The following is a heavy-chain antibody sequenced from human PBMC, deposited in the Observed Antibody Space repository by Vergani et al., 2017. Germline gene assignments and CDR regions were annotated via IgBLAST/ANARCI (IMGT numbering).Heavy chain of an antibody. J-gene: IGHJ4*02. D-gene: IGHD3-22*01. Sequence: QVQLVESGGGVVQPGRSLRLSCAASGFTFSSYGMHWVRQAPGKGLEWVAVIWYDGSNKYYADSVKGRFTISRDNSKNTLYLQMNSLRAEETAVYYCARDRSGYSPNYDYWGQGTLVTVSS. CDR2: IWYDGSNK. V-gene: IGHV3-33*01. CDR1: GFTFSSYG. CDR3: ARDRSGYSPNYDY.